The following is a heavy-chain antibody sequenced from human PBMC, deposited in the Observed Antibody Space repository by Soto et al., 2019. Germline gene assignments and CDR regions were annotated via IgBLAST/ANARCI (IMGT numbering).Heavy chain of an antibody. D-gene: IGHD6-13*01. V-gene: IGHV3-30*18. CDR2: ISNDGSDK. J-gene: IGHJ3*01. CDR3: AKDQGIAASHGID. CDR1: GFTFNNYG. Sequence: GGSLSLSCAASGFTFNNYGMHWVRQAPGKGLEWVATISNDGSDKYYADSVKGRLTISRDNSKNTVYLQMNSLRAEDTAVYYCAKDQGIAASHGIDWGQGTMVTVSS.